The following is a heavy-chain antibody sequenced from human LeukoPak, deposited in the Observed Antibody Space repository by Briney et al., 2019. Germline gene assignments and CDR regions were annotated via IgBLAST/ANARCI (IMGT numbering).Heavy chain of an antibody. CDR2: IRYDGSNK. Sequence: PGGSLRLSCAASGFTFSSYGMHWVRQAPGKGLEWVAFIRYDGSNKYYADSVKGRFTISRDNSKNTLYLQMNSLRAEDTAVYYCAKDREMATMMIYPYYFDYWGQGTLVTVSS. V-gene: IGHV3-30*02. CDR1: GFTFSSYG. CDR3: AKDREMATMMIYPYYFDY. D-gene: IGHD5-24*01. J-gene: IGHJ4*02.